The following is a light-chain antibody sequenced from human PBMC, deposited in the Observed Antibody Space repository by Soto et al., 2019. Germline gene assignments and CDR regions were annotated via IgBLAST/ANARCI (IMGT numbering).Light chain of an antibody. Sequence: IVLTQSPGTLSLSPGERDTHSCRAIQSVSSSYLAWYQQKPGQAPRLLIYGASSRATGIPDRFSGSGSGTDFTLTVSRLEPEDFAVYYCQQFGSSSWTFGQGTKV. J-gene: IGKJ1*01. CDR2: GAS. V-gene: IGKV3-20*01. CDR1: QSVSSSY. CDR3: QQFGSSSWT.